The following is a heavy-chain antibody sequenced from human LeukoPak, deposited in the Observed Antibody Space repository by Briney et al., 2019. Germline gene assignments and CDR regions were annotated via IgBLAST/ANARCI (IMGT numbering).Heavy chain of an antibody. J-gene: IGHJ4*02. CDR1: GFTFSNYA. D-gene: IGHD5-18*01. Sequence: PGGSLRLSCSASGFTFSNYAIHWVRQAPGKGLECVTATSSSGGTTYYADSVKGRFTISRDNSKNSLYLEMNSLRDEDTAVYYCARVHRGYSYGRLDYWGQGTLVTVSS. V-gene: IGHV3-64*04. CDR2: TSSSGGTT. CDR3: ARVHRGYSYGRLDY.